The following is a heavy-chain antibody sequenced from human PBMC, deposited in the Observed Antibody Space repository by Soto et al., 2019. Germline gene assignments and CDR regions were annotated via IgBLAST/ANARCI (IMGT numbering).Heavy chain of an antibody. Sequence: QVQLEQSGAEVKKPGASVKVSCKASGYIFTAYSMHWVRRAPGQGLQWMGVVNPSGGSTNYAQKFQGRITLNRDRSRNTFYMDLSSLTSEDRAVYYCAREENCSDGICYSEYFQRWGQGTLVTVSS. J-gene: IGHJ1*01. CDR1: GYIFTAYS. D-gene: IGHD2-15*01. V-gene: IGHV1-46*01. CDR3: AREENCSDGICYSEYFQR. CDR2: VNPSGGST.